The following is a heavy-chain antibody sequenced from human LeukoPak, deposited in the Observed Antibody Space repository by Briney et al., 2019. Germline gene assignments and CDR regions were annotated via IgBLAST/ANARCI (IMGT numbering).Heavy chain of an antibody. J-gene: IGHJ6*02. V-gene: IGHV4-34*01. D-gene: IGHD5-24*01. CDR1: GGSFSGYY. Sequence: SETLSLTCAVYGGSFSGYYWSWIRQPPGKGLEWIGESNHSGSTNYNPSLKSRVTISVDTSKNQFSQKLSSVTAADTAVYYCARGLSARWLPYYYYGMDVWGQGTTVTVSS. CDR2: SNHSGST. CDR3: ARGLSARWLPYYYYGMDV.